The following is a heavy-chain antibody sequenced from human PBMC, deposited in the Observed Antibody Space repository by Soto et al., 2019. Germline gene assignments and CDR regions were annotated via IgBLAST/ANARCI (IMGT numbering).Heavy chain of an antibody. CDR3: AKHLLGVAGYFHGMDV. D-gene: IGHD6-19*01. CDR2: ISHDGSNK. J-gene: IGHJ6*02. CDR1: GFTFSSYG. V-gene: IGHV3-30*18. Sequence: QVQLVESGGGVVQPGRSLRLSCAASGFTFSSYGMHWVRQAPGKGLEWVAVISHDGSNKYFADSVKGRFNISRDNSHKTLYLQMTSVSVEDTDAYYCAKHLLGVAGYFHGMDVWGQGTTVTVAS.